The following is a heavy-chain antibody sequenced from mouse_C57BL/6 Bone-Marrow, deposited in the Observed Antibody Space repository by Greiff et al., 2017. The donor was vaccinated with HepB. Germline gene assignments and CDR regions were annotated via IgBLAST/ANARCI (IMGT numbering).Heavy chain of an antibody. CDR3: TRDEDYYDYDGFAY. D-gene: IGHD2-4*01. Sequence: EVKLMESGEGLVKPGGSLKLSCAASGFTFSSYAMSWVRQTPEKRLEWVAYISSGGDYIYYADTVKGRFTISRDNARNTLYLQMSSLKSEDTAMYYCTRDEDYYDYDGFAYWGQGTLVTVSA. J-gene: IGHJ3*01. CDR2: ISSGGDYI. CDR1: GFTFSSYA. V-gene: IGHV5-9-1*02.